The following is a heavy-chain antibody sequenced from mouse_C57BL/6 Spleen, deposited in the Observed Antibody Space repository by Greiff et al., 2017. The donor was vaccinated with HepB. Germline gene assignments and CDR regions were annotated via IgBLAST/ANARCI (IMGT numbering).Heavy chain of an antibody. Sequence: QVQLQQSGPELVKPGASVKISCKASGYAFSSSWMNWVKQRPGKGLEWIGRIYPGDGDTNYNGKFKGKATLTADKSSSTAYMQLSSLTSEDSAVYFCARILRSKRYFDVWGTGTTVTVSS. V-gene: IGHV1-82*01. CDR3: ARILRSKRYFDV. CDR1: GYAFSSSW. D-gene: IGHD1-1*01. J-gene: IGHJ1*03. CDR2: IYPGDGDT.